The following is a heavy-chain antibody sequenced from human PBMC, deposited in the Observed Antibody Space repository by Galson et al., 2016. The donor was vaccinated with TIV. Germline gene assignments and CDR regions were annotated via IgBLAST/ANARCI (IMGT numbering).Heavy chain of an antibody. CDR1: GFTFRAST. CDR3: TKSEDFVVFHH. V-gene: IGHV3-73*01. Sequence: ASGFTFRASTMHWVRQASGKGLEWVARVRTKPNNYATAYAASVEGRFTISRDDSKNTAYLQMNSLITEDTAVYYCTKSEDFVVFHHWGQGALVAVSS. CDR2: VRTKPNNYAT. J-gene: IGHJ4*02. D-gene: IGHD2-15*01.